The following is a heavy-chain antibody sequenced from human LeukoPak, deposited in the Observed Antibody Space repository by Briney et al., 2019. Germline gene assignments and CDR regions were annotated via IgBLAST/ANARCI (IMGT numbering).Heavy chain of an antibody. J-gene: IGHJ4*02. D-gene: IGHD1-7*01. CDR2: IYYSGST. CDR1: GGSISSYY. CDR3: ARLYELEGLIDY. Sequence: ASETLSLTCTVSGGSISSYYWSWIRQPPGKGLEWIGYIYYSGSTNYNPSLKSRVTISVDTSKNQFSLKLSSVTAADTAVYYCARLYELEGLIDYWGQGTLVTVSS. V-gene: IGHV4-59*08.